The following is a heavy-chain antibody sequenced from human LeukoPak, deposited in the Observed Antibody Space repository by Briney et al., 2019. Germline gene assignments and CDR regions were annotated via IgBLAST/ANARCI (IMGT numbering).Heavy chain of an antibody. CDR2: INPNSGGT. V-gene: IGHV1-2*02. CDR1: GYTFTGYY. CDR3: AAGAGYYRYYFDY. Sequence: GASVKVSCKASGYTFTGYYMHWARQAPGQGREWMGWINPNSGGTNYAQKFQGRVTMTRDTSISTAYMELSRLRSDDTAVYYCAAGAGYYRYYFDYWGQGTLVTVSS. J-gene: IGHJ4*02. D-gene: IGHD3-22*01.